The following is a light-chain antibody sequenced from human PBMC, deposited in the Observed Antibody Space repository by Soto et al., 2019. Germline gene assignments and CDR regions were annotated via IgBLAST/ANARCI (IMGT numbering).Light chain of an antibody. V-gene: IGLV2-14*01. J-gene: IGLJ3*02. CDR2: EVS. CDR1: SSDIGAYNF. Sequence: QSALTQPASVSGSPGQSITISCTGTSSDIGAYNFVSWFQHHPGKAPKLMIYEVSNRPSGVSDRFSGSKSDNTASLTISGLQADDEADYYCTSFTSSNTWVFGGGTKVTVL. CDR3: TSFTSSNTWV.